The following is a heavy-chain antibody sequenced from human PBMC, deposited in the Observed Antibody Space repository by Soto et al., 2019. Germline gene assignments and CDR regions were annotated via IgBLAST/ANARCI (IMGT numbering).Heavy chain of an antibody. D-gene: IGHD6-25*01. Sequence: SETLSLTCTVSGGSISSSSYYWGWIRQPPGKGLEWIGSIYYSGSTYYNPSLKSRVTISVDTSKNQFSLNLCSVTAADTAVYYCARLHTIAAEPDAFDLWCQGTMVTDSS. V-gene: IGHV4-39*01. CDR1: GGSISSSSYY. CDR2: IYYSGST. J-gene: IGHJ3*01. CDR3: ARLHTIAAEPDAFDL.